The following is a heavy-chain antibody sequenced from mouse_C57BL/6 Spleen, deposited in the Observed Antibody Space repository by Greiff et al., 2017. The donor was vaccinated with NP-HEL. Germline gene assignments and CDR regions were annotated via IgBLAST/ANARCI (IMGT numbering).Heavy chain of an antibody. CDR1: GYSITSGYD. J-gene: IGHJ2*01. V-gene: IGHV3-1*01. Sequence: EVKLQESGPGMVKPSQSLSLTCTVTGYSITSGYDWHWIRHFPGNKLEWMGYISYSGSTNYNPSLKSRISITHDTSKNHFFLKLNSVTTEDTATYYCARDRDGYYDYWGQGTTLTVSS. CDR2: ISYSGST. CDR3: ARDRDGYYDY. D-gene: IGHD2-3*01.